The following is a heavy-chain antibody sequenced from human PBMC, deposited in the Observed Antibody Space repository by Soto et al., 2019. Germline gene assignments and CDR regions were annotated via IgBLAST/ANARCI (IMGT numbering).Heavy chain of an antibody. Sequence: GWSLRLSCAASGFVFSDFEFNCVRHAPGGVLEWLSSITGTSACTEYAEAIEGRFTICRDNPNKLLFLHMDNLRPEDPAVYYCARDNLAFQGAFDLWGQGTRVTVSS. CDR1: GFVFSDFE. CDR3: ARDNLAFQGAFDL. D-gene: IGHD3-16*01. J-gene: IGHJ4*02. V-gene: IGHV3-21*01. CDR2: ITGTSACT.